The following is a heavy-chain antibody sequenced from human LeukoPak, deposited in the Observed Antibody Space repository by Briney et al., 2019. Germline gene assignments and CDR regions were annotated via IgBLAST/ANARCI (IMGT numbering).Heavy chain of an antibody. CDR2: IYHSGST. J-gene: IGHJ4*02. CDR1: GYSISSGYY. CDR3: AKRSGYTTGWFFDF. Sequence: PSETLSLTCTVSGYSISSGYYWGWIRQPPGKGLEWIGSIYHSGSTYYNPSLKSRVTISVDTSKNQFSLKLSSVTAADTAVFYCAKRSGYTTGWFFDFWGQGTLVTVSS. D-gene: IGHD6-19*01. V-gene: IGHV4-38-2*02.